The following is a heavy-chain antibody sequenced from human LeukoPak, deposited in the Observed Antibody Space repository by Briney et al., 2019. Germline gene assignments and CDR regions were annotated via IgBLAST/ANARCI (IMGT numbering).Heavy chain of an antibody. CDR2: IYYSGST. V-gene: IGHV4-30-4*01. J-gene: IGHJ4*02. CDR3: ARGDWSSSIDY. CDR1: GGSIISGDFY. Sequence: SQTLSLTCTVSGGSIISGDFYWIWIRQPPGKGLEWIGYIYYSGSTYYNPSLKSLITISVDTSKNQFSLKLSFVTAADTAVYYCARGDWSSSIDYWGQGTLVTVSS. D-gene: IGHD6-6*01.